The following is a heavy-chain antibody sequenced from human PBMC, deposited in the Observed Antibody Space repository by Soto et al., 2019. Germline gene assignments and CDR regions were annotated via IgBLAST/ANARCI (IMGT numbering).Heavy chain of an antibody. D-gene: IGHD1-20*01. CDR1: GGSISSSSYY. CDR3: ARRVKGYNWNYFDY. J-gene: IGHJ4*02. Sequence: SETLSITCTVSGGSISSSSYYWGWIRQPPGKGLEWIGSIYYSGSTYYNPSLKSRVTISVDTSKNQFSLKLSSVTAADTAVYYCARRVKGYNWNYFDYWGQGTLVTVSS. V-gene: IGHV4-39*01. CDR2: IYYSGST.